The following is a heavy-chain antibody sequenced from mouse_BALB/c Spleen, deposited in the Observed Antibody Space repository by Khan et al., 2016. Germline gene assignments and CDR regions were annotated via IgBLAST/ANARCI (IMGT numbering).Heavy chain of an antibody. CDR3: AGLGLRLRYFDY. Sequence: EVQLQESGPGLVKPSQSLSLTCTVTGYSITSDYAWNWIRQFPGNKLEWMGYISYSGSTSYNPSLKSRISITRDTSKNTSFLQLNSVTTEDTATYYCAGLGLRLRYFDYWGQGTALTVSS. D-gene: IGHD1-2*01. J-gene: IGHJ2*01. CDR1: GYSITSDYA. CDR2: ISYSGST. V-gene: IGHV3-2*02.